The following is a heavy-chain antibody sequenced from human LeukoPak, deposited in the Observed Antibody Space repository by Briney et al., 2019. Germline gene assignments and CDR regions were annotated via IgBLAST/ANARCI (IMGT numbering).Heavy chain of an antibody. CDR2: INPNSGGT. J-gene: IGHJ4*02. CDR1: GYTFIGYY. CDR3: ARVRIAARGIDY. V-gene: IGHV1-2*02. D-gene: IGHD6-6*01. Sequence: ASVKVSCKASGYTFIGYYMHWVRQAPGQGLEWMGWINPNSGGTNYAQKFQGRVTMTRDTSISTAYMELSRLRSDDTAVYYCARVRIAARGIDYWGQGTLVTVSS.